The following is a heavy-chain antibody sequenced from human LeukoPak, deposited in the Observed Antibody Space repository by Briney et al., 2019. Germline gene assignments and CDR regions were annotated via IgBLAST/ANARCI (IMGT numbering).Heavy chain of an antibody. CDR2: IWYDGSNK. D-gene: IGHD4-17*01. J-gene: IGHJ4*02. V-gene: IGHV3-33*08. CDR1: GFTFSSYG. CDR3: AREDYGDYYFDY. Sequence: GGSLRLSCAASGFTFSSYGMHWVRQAPGKGLEWVAVIWYDGSNKYYADSVKGRFTISRDNSKNTLYLQMNSLRAEDTAVYYCAREDYGDYYFDYWGQGTQVTVSS.